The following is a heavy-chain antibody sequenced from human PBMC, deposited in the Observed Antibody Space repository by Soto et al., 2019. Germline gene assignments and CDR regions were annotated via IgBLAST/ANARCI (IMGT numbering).Heavy chain of an antibody. CDR2: INHSGST. V-gene: IGHV4-34*01. Sequence: PSETLSLTCAVYGGSFSGYYWTWIRQPPGKGLEWIGEINHSGSTNYNPSLKSRVTISVDKSKNQFSLKLSSVTAADTAVYYCARGLISGSHYSGGWYYFDSWGQGTQVTVSS. J-gene: IGHJ4*02. D-gene: IGHD1-26*01. CDR1: GGSFSGYY. CDR3: ARGLISGSHYSGGWYYFDS.